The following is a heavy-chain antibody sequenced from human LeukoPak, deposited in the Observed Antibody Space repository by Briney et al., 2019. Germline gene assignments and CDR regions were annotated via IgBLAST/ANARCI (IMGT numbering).Heavy chain of an antibody. CDR3: ARDGVAGSSDAFDI. CDR2: IDPYSGGT. J-gene: IGHJ3*02. D-gene: IGHD6-19*01. V-gene: IGHV1-2*02. CDR1: GYTFIGYY. Sequence: GASVKVSCKASGYTFIGYYMHWVRQAPGQGLEWMGWIDPYSGGTHFAQRFQGRVSMTLDTSISTAYMELTRLTSDDTAVYYCARDGVAGSSDAFDIWGQGTTVAVSS.